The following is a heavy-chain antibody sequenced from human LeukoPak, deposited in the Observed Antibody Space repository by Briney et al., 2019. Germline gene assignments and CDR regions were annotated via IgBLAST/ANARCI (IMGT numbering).Heavy chain of an antibody. CDR3: ARQHPPPRISLVRGVEY. CDR2: IYHSGNT. CDR1: GYSISSAYY. D-gene: IGHD3-10*01. J-gene: IGHJ4*02. V-gene: IGHV4-38-2*01. Sequence: SETLSLTCAVSGYSISSAYYWGWVRQPPGKGLERIGTIYHSGNTYYNPSLKSRVTISVDTSKNQFSLKVSSVTAADTAVYYCARQHPPPRISLVRGVEYWGQGTLVTVSS.